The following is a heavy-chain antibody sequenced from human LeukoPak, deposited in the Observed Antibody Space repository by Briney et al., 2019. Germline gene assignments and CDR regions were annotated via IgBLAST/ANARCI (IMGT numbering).Heavy chain of an antibody. CDR3: ARHGIAARHLDY. CDR1: GGSISSGSYY. Sequence: PSQTLSLTCTVSGGSISSGSYYWSWIRQPAGKGLEWIGRIYTSGSTNYNPSLKSRVTISVDTSKNQFSLKLSSVTAADTAVYYCARHGIAARHLDYWGQGTLVTVSS. CDR2: IYTSGST. J-gene: IGHJ4*02. V-gene: IGHV4-61*02. D-gene: IGHD6-6*01.